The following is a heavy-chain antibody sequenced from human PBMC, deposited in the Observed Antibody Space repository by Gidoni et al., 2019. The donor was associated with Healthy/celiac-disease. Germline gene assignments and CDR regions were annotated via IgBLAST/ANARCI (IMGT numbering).Heavy chain of an antibody. Sequence: QVQLVQSGAEVKKPGSSVKVSCKASGGTFSSYAISWVRQAPGQGLEWMGGIIPIFGTANYAQKFQGRVTITADKSTSTAYMELSSLRSEDTAVYYCARGAGYCSGGSCYSEGHFDYWGQGTLVTVSS. CDR3: ARGAGYCSGGSCYSEGHFDY. V-gene: IGHV1-69*06. D-gene: IGHD2-15*01. CDR1: GGTFSSYA. CDR2: IIPIFGTA. J-gene: IGHJ4*02.